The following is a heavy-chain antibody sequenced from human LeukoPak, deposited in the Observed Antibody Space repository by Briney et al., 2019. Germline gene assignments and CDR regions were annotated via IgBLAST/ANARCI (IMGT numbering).Heavy chain of an antibody. J-gene: IGHJ4*02. CDR3: ARRRDSGSLQHFDY. CDR1: GFTFSGYE. V-gene: IGHV3-48*03. CDR2: ISSSGTTI. Sequence: GGSLRLSCAASGFTFSGYEMNWVRQAPGKGPEWVSYISSSGTTIYYADSVKGRFTISRDNAKNSLYLQMNSLRAEDTAVYYCARRRDSGSLQHFDYWGQGTLVTVSS. D-gene: IGHD1-26*01.